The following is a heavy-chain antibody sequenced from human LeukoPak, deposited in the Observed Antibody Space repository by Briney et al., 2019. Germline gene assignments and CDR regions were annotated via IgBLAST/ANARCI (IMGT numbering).Heavy chain of an antibody. V-gene: IGHV6-1*01. Sequence: SQTLSLTCAISGDSVSSNSAAWNWIRQSPSRGLEWLGRTYYRSKWYNDYAVSVKSRITINPDTSKNQFSLQLNSVTPEDTAVYYCARGQIRRLVYRTYYYGMDVWGQGTTVTVSS. J-gene: IGHJ6*02. CDR3: ARGQIRRLVYRTYYYGMDV. CDR1: GDSVSSNSAA. D-gene: IGHD2-2*02. CDR2: TYYRSKWYN.